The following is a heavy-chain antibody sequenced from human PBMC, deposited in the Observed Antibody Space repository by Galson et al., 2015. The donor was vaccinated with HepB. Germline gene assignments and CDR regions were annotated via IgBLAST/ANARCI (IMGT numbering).Heavy chain of an antibody. J-gene: IGHJ4*02. V-gene: IGHV3-21*01. CDR3: ASEDYDYVTGGVMGLRY. CDR2: ISSSSSYI. CDR1: GFTFSRYS. D-gene: IGHD3-16*01. Sequence: SLRLSCAASGFTFSRYSMNWVRQAPGKGLEWVSSISSSSSYIYYADSVKGRFTISRDNAKNSLYLQMNSLRAEDTAVYYCASEDYDYVTGGVMGLRYWGQGTLVTVSS.